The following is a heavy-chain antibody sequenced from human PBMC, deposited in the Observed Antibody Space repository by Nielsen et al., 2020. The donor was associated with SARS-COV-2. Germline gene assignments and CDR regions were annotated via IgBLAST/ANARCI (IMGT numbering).Heavy chain of an antibody. CDR1: GFTFSSYW. D-gene: IGHD6-25*01. V-gene: IGHV3-74*01. CDR3: AKVLYTSEWEPTIYGVDV. CDR2: INSDGSST. Sequence: GESLKISCAASGFTFSSYWMHWVRQAPGKGLVWVSRINSDGSSTSYADSVKGRFAISRDNSKNTLYLQMNSLRGEDTALYYCAKVLYTSEWEPTIYGVDVWGQGTPVTVSS. J-gene: IGHJ6*02.